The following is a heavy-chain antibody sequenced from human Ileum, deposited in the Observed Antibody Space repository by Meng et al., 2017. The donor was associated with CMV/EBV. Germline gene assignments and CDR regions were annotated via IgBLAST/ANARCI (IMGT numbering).Heavy chain of an antibody. D-gene: IGHD2-2*01. CDR2: IYYSGST. CDR1: GGSISSSSYY. J-gene: IGHJ4*02. V-gene: IGHV4-39*01. Sequence: SETLSLTCTVSGGSISSSSYYWGWIRQPPGKGLEWIGSIYYSGSTYYNPSLKSRVTISVDTSKNQFSLKLSSVTAADTAVYYCARLHQLHPIDYWGQGTLVTVS. CDR3: ARLHQLHPIDY.